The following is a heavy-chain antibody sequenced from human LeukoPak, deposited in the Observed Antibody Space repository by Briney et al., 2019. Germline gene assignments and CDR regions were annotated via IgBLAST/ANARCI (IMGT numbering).Heavy chain of an antibody. J-gene: IGHJ6*01. CDR3: ARDKRPLTIFGVVIDYGMDV. CDR2: INPNSGDT. CDR1: GYTFNGYY. Sequence: ASVKVSCKASGYTFNGYYIHWVRQAPGQGLEWMGRINPNSGDTNFAQKFQGRVTMARDTSINTAYMELSSLRSDDTAVYYCARDKRPLTIFGVVIDYGMDVWGQGTTVTVSS. D-gene: IGHD3-3*01. V-gene: IGHV1-2*06.